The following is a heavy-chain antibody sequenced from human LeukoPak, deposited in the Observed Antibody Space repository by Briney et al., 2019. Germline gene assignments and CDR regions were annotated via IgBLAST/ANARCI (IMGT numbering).Heavy chain of an antibody. D-gene: IGHD2-2*01. CDR3: ARGLGYCTSTTCLLPFDY. Sequence: PGGSLRLSCAASGFTVSTYYMTWVRQAPGKGLECVSVIYSGGSTYYADSVKGRFTVSRDNSKNTLNLQMNSLRAEDTAMYYCARGLGYCTSTTCLLPFDYWGQGTLVTVSS. J-gene: IGHJ4*02. CDR1: GFTVSTYY. CDR2: IYSGGST. V-gene: IGHV3-53*01.